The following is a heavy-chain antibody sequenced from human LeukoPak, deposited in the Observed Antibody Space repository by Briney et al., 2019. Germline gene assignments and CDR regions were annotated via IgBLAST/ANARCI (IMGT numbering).Heavy chain of an antibody. D-gene: IGHD3-10*01. Sequence: SETLSLTCTVSGGSISSSSCYWGWIRQPPGKGLEWIGSIYYSGSTYYNPSLKSRVTISVDTSKNQFSLKLSSVTAADTAVYYCARDSGSGSNWFDPWGQGTLVTVSS. J-gene: IGHJ5*02. V-gene: IGHV4-39*07. CDR3: ARDSGSGSNWFDP. CDR2: IYYSGST. CDR1: GGSISSSSCY.